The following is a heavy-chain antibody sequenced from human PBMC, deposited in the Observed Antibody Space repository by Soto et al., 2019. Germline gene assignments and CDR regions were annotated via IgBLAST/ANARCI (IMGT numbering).Heavy chain of an antibody. CDR1: GYTLTELS. D-gene: IGHD3-9*01. CDR3: ATDRYQSDILTGYYTFDP. Sequence: ASVKVSCKVSGYTLTELSMHWVRQAPGKGLEWMGGFDPEDGETIYAQKFQGRVTMTEDTSTDTAYMELSSLRSEDTAVYYCATDRYQSDILTGYYTFDPWGQGTLVTVSS. V-gene: IGHV1-24*01. CDR2: FDPEDGET. J-gene: IGHJ5*02.